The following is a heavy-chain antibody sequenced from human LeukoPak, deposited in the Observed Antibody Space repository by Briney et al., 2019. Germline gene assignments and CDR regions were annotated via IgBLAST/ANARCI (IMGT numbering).Heavy chain of an antibody. V-gene: IGHV4-59*12. J-gene: IGHJ4*02. CDR1: GGSISGYS. Sequence: PSETLSFTCTVSGGSISGYSWSWIRQTPGKGLEWMGFIHYTGNTNYNPALKGRLTMSVDTSKNQFSLKLSSVTAADTAVYYCARAPTRRPALHYFDYWGQGTLVTVSS. CDR2: IHYTGNT. CDR3: ARAPTRRPALHYFDY. D-gene: IGHD2-15*01.